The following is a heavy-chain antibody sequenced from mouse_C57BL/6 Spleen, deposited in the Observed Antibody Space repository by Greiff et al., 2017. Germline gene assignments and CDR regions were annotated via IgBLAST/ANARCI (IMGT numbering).Heavy chain of an antibody. J-gene: IGHJ4*01. CDR3: ARATYYGSSYVGNYYAMDD. D-gene: IGHD1-1*01. V-gene: IGHV1-55*01. Sequence: QVQLQQSGAELVKPGASVKMSCKASGYTFTSYWITWVKQRPGQGLEWIGDIYPGSGSTNYNEKFKSKATLTVDTSSTTAYMQLSSLTSESSAVYYGARATYYGSSYVGNYYAMDDWGQGTSVTVSS. CDR1: GYTFTSYW. CDR2: IYPGSGST.